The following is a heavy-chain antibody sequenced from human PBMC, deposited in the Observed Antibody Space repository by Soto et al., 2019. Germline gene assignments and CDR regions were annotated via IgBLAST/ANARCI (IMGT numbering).Heavy chain of an antibody. CDR2: ISAYNGNT. CDR3: ARVHKGLEDGRITIFGVVIFDY. J-gene: IGHJ4*02. D-gene: IGHD3-3*01. V-gene: IGHV1-18*01. Sequence: ASVKVSCKASGYTFTSYGISWVRQAPGQGLEWMGWISAYNGNTNYAQKLQGRVTMTTDTSTSTAYMELRSLRSDDTAVYYCARVHKGLEDGRITIFGVVIFDYWGQGTLVTVSS. CDR1: GYTFTSYG.